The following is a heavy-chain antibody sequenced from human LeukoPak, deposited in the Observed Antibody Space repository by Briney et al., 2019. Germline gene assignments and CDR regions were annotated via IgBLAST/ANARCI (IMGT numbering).Heavy chain of an antibody. D-gene: IGHD3-9*01. CDR1: GGSFSGYY. Sequence: PSETLSLTCAVYGGSFSGYYRSWIRQPPGKGLEWIGEINHSGSTNYNPSLESRVTISVDTSKNQFSLKLSSVTAADTAVYYCARGLTRLVRIDYWGQGTLVTVSS. CDR2: INHSGST. V-gene: IGHV4-34*01. J-gene: IGHJ4*02. CDR3: ARGLTRLVRIDY.